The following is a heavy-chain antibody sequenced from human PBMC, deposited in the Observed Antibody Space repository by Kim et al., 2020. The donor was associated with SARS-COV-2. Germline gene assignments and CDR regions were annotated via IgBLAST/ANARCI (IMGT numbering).Heavy chain of an antibody. CDR3: ARSGPTVTKPGVYTQFDY. D-gene: IGHD4-17*01. CDR2: IYYSGST. J-gene: IGHJ4*02. V-gene: IGHV4-31*03. Sequence: SETLSLTCTVSGGSISSGGYYWSWIRQHPGKGLEWIGYIYYSGSTYYNPSLKSRVTISVDTSKNQFSLKLSSVTAADTAVYYCARSGPTVTKPGVYTQFDYWGQGTLVTVSS. CDR1: GGSISSGGYY.